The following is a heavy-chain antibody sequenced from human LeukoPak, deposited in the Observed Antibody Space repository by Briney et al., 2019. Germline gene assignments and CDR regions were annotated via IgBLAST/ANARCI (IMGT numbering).Heavy chain of an antibody. V-gene: IGHV3-21*01. D-gene: IGHD6-13*01. Sequence: GGSLRLSCAASEFTFSSYNINWGRQAPGKGLEWVSSISSGRSYTYYADSVKGRFTISRDNAKNSLYLQMNSLRAEDTAVYYCARSPRGGSSDYWGQGTLVTVSS. J-gene: IGHJ4*02. CDR3: ARSPRGGSSDY. CDR2: ISSGRSYT. CDR1: EFTFSSYN.